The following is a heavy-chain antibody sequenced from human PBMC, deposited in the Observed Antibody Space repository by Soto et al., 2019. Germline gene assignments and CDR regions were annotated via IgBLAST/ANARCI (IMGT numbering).Heavy chain of an antibody. Sequence: PGGSLRLSCAASGFTLSSYWMSWVRQAPGKGLEWVANIKQDGSEKYYVDSVKGRFTISRDTAKSSLYLQLNSLRAEDTAVYYCARGRLGQQLGHNWFDPWGQGTLVTVSS. D-gene: IGHD6-13*01. J-gene: IGHJ5*02. CDR2: IKQDGSEK. V-gene: IGHV3-7*05. CDR3: ARGRLGQQLGHNWFDP. CDR1: GFTLSSYW.